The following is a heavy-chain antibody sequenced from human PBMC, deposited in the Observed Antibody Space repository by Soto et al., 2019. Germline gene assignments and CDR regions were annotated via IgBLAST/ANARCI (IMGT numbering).Heavy chain of an antibody. CDR3: AGFFGYKYGRVDP. Sequence: SETLSFTCAVYGVSFSDYYWSWVRQPPGKGLEWIGEINHSGSTNYNASLQSRATISVDTSKNQFSLKLRSVTAADTSMYYCAGFFGYKYGRVDPWGQGSQVTVSS. D-gene: IGHD5-18*01. CDR1: GVSFSDYY. CDR2: INHSGST. J-gene: IGHJ5*02. V-gene: IGHV4-34*01.